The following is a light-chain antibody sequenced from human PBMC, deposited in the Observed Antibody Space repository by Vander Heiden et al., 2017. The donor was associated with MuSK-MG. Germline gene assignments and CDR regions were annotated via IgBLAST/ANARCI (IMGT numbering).Light chain of an antibody. V-gene: IGKV1-5*03. CDR3: QQYQTYSGA. CDR2: KAS. CDR1: QDINIW. J-gene: IGKJ2*01. Sequence: DLQMPLSPSPLSSSVGERVTITCRASQDINIWLAWYQQKLGKAPKLLIHKASALQNGVPSRFSGSGSGTEFALTITSLQPDDFATYYCQQYQTYSGAFGQGTKLQIK.